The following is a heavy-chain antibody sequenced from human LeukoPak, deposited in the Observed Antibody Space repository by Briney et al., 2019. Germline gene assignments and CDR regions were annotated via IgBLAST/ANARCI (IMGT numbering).Heavy chain of an antibody. CDR3: ARGLEWFFNDY. CDR1: GFTFSSYA. CDR2: MSYDGSKK. V-gene: IGHV3-30-3*01. D-gene: IGHD3-3*01. J-gene: IGHJ4*02. Sequence: GGSLRLSCGASGFTFSSYAMHWVRQAPGKGLEWVAVMSYDGSKKYYADSVKGRFTISRDNSKNTLYLQMNSLRAEDTAVYYCARGLEWFFNDYWGQGTLVTVSS.